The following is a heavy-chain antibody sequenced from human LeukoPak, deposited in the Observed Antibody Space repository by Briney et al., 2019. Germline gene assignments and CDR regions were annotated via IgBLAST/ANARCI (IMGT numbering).Heavy chain of an antibody. V-gene: IGHV3-21*04. Sequence: GGSLRLSCAASGFTFSSYGMHWVRQAPGKGLEWVSSISSSSSYKYYADSVKGRFTISRDNAKNSLYLQMNSLRAEDTALYYCAKDIYGSGRNAFDIWGQGTMVTVSS. CDR2: ISSSSSYK. CDR3: AKDIYGSGRNAFDI. CDR1: GFTFSSYG. D-gene: IGHD3-10*01. J-gene: IGHJ3*02.